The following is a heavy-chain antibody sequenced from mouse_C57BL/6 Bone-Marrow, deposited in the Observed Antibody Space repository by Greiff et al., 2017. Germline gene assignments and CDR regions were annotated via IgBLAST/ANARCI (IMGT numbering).Heavy chain of an antibody. CDR2: IYPGDGDT. J-gene: IGHJ2*01. CDR1: GYAFSSSW. CDR3: ARLPGYFDY. Sequence: QVQLQQSGPELVKPGASVKISCKASGYAFSSSWMNWVKQRPGKGLEWIGRIYPGDGDTNYNGKFKGKATLTAAKSSSTAYMQLSSLTSEDSAVYFCARLPGYFDYWGQGTTLTVSS. V-gene: IGHV1-82*01.